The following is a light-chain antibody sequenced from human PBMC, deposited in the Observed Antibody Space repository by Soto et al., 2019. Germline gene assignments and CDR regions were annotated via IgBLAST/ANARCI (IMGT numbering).Light chain of an antibody. V-gene: IGKV1-5*03. CDR2: KAS. CDR3: GPQISYWER. J-gene: IGKJ1*01. Sequence: GGRISKTRRASQTISSWLAWYQQKPGKAPKLLIYKASTLKSGVPSRFIGSGSETVCTLSAVSLYPLDRATDFCGPQISYWERFRQGTKVDIK. CDR1: QTISSW.